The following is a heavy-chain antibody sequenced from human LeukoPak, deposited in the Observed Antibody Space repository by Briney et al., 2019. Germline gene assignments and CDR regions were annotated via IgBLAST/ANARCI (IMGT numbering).Heavy chain of an antibody. CDR2: IIDDGSEK. D-gene: IGHD2-21*02. Sequence: GGSLRLSCAASGFTFSRSWMSWVRQAPGKGLEWVANIIDDGSEKYYVDSVKGRFTFSRDNAKNSLYLQMNSLRAADTAMYYCARHGDWAFDIRGQGTMVTVSS. CDR3: ARHGDWAFDI. V-gene: IGHV3-7*05. J-gene: IGHJ3*02. CDR1: GFTFSRSW.